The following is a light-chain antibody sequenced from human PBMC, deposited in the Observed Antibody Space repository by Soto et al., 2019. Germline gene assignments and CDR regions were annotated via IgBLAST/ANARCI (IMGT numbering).Light chain of an antibody. Sequence: EIVLTQSPATLSLSPGERATLSCRASQSVSSYLAWYQQKPGQAPRLLIYVASNRATGIPARFSGSGSGTDFTPTISSLEPEDFAVYYCQQRSNWPLTFGQGTKVEIK. CDR3: QQRSNWPLT. CDR2: VAS. J-gene: IGKJ1*01. CDR1: QSVSSY. V-gene: IGKV3-11*01.